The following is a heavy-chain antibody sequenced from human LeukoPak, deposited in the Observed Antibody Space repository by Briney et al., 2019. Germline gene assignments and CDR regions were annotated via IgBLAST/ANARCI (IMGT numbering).Heavy chain of an antibody. CDR2: ISSNGGST. D-gene: IGHD3-22*01. CDR1: GFTFSSYA. J-gene: IGHJ6*02. V-gene: IGHV3-64*01. CDR3: ARDHDSSGYYYGPYYGMDV. Sequence: GGSLRLSCAASGFTFSSYAMHWVRQAPGKGLEYVSAISSNGGSTYYANSVKGRFTISRDNSKSTLYLQMGSLRAEDMAVYYCARDHDSSGYYYGPYYGMDVWGQGTTVTVSS.